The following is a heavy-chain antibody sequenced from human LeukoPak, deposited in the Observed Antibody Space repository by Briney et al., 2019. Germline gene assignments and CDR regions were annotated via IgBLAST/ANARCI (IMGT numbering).Heavy chain of an antibody. CDR3: ARDGMTPFDYSYGMDV. D-gene: IGHD1-26*01. CDR2: IYYSGST. CDR1: GGSISSGDYS. J-gene: IGHJ6*02. Sequence: SETLSLTCTVSGGSISSGDYSWSWIRQPSGKGLEWIGYIYYSGSTDYNPSLKSRVTISVDTSKNQFSLKLSSVTAADTAVYYCARDGMTPFDYSYGMDVWGQGTTVTVSS. V-gene: IGHV4-30-4*01.